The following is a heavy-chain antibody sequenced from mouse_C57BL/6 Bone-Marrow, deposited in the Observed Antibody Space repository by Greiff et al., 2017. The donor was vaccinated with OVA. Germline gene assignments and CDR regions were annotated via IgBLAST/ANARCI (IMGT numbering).Heavy chain of an antibody. Sequence: QVQLQQPGAELVRPGTSVKLSCKASGYTFTSYWMHWVKQRPGQGLEWIGVIDPSDSYTNYNQKFKGKATLTVDTSSSTAYMQLSSLTSEDSAVYYCARTANWVWCAYWGQGTLVTVSA. CDR3: ARTANWVWCAY. CDR2: IDPSDSYT. CDR1: GYTFTSYW. V-gene: IGHV1-59*01. D-gene: IGHD4-1*01. J-gene: IGHJ3*01.